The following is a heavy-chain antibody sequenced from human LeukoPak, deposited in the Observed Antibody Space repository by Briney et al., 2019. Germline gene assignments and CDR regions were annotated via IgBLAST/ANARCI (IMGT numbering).Heavy chain of an antibody. Sequence: ASVKVSCKPSGYTFSSYHINWVRQATGQGLEWMGWMNPYSGDRGYAQKFQGRVSITSDTSISTAYMELSSLRSDDTAVYFCARTTSLAASGLDYWGQGTLVTVSS. J-gene: IGHJ4*02. CDR3: ARTTSLAASGLDY. V-gene: IGHV1-8*03. CDR2: MNPYSGDR. D-gene: IGHD6-19*01. CDR1: GYTFSSYH.